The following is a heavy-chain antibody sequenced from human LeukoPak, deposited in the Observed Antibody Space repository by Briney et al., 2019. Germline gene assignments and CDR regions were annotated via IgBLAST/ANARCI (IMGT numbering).Heavy chain of an antibody. Sequence: GGSLRLSCAASGFTFSSYAMHWVRQAPGKGLEWVSSISSSSSYIYYADSVKGRFTISRDNAKNSLYLQMNSLRAEDTAAYYCARDRFGGGFDWGQGTLVTVSS. CDR3: ARDRFGGGFD. V-gene: IGHV3-21*01. J-gene: IGHJ4*02. D-gene: IGHD4-23*01. CDR2: ISSSSSYI. CDR1: GFTFSSYA.